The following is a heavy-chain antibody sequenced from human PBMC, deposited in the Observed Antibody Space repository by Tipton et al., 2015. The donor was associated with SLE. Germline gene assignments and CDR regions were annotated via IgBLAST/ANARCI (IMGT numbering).Heavy chain of an antibody. CDR3: AKFWSAYDH. CDR2: IYYTGST. D-gene: IGHD3-3*01. Sequence: TLSLTCTVSGGSIRGYYWSWMRQPPGKGLEWIGHIYYTGSTNYNPSLQSRVTMSVDTSKNQFSLKLTSVTAADTAVYFCAKFWSAYDHWGQGALVTVSS. CDR1: GGSIRGYY. V-gene: IGHV4-59*08. J-gene: IGHJ5*02.